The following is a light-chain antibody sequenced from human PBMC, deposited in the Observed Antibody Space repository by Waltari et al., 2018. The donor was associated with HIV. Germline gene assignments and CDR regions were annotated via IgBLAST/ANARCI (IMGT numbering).Light chain of an antibody. Sequence: QSALPQPRSVSGSPGQSVTISCSGTSRHVGGYNYFPWYQQHPGKAPKLMIYDVTERPSGVPDRFSGSKSGNTASLTISGLQADDEADYYCCSYAGRYTWVFGGGTELTVL. CDR2: DVT. V-gene: IGLV2-11*01. CDR1: SRHVGGYNY. J-gene: IGLJ3*02. CDR3: CSYAGRYTWV.